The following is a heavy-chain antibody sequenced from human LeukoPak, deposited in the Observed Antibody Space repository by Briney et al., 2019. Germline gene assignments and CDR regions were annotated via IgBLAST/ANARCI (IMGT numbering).Heavy chain of an antibody. CDR2: ISSSSSYI. Sequence: PGGSLRLSCAASGFTVSSNYMSWVRQAPGKGLEWVSSISSSSSYIYYADSVKGRFTISRDNAKNSLYLQMNSLRAEDTAVYYCARDRATTYYYYGMDVWGQGTTVTVSS. V-gene: IGHV3-21*01. D-gene: IGHD1-1*01. J-gene: IGHJ6*02. CDR3: ARDRATTYYYYGMDV. CDR1: GFTVSSNY.